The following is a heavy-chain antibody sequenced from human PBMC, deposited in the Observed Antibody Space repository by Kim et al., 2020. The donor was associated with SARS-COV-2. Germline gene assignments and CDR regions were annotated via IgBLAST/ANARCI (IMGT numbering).Heavy chain of an antibody. CDR3: ATHYYDSSGYSQDFDY. V-gene: IGHV1-69*13. CDR2: IIPIFGTA. CDR1: GGTFSSYA. D-gene: IGHD3-22*01. J-gene: IGHJ4*02. Sequence: SVKVSCKASGGTFSSYAISWVRQAPGQGLEWMGGIIPIFGTANYAQKFQGRVTITADESTSTAYMELSSLRSEDTAVYYCATHYYDSSGYSQDFDYWGQGTLVTVSS.